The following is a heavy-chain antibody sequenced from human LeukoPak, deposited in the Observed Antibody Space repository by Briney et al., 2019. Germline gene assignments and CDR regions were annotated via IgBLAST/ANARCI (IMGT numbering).Heavy chain of an antibody. CDR3: ARAPWGSAAIDY. D-gene: IGHD3-16*01. CDR2: INHSGST. CDR1: GGSFSGYY. Sequence: SETLSLTCAVYGGSFSGYYWSWIRQPPGKGLEWIGEINHSGSTNYNPSLKSRVTISVDTSKNQFSLKLSSVTAADTAVYYCARAPWGSAAIDYWGQGTLVTVSS. V-gene: IGHV4-34*01. J-gene: IGHJ4*02.